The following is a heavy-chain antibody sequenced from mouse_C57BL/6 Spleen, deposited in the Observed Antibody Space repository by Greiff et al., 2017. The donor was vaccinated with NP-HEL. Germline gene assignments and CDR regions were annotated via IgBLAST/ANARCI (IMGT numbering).Heavy chain of an antibody. J-gene: IGHJ1*03. CDR3: ARQVTTGGYWYFDV. CDR2: IYPGSGST. Sequence: QVQLQQPGAELVKPGASVKMSCKASGYTFTSYWITWVKQRPGQGLEWIGDIYPGSGSTNYNEKFKSKATLTVDTSSSTAYMQLSSLTSEDSAVYYCARQVTTGGYWYFDVWGTGTTVTVSS. D-gene: IGHD2-3*01. CDR1: GYTFTSYW. V-gene: IGHV1-55*01.